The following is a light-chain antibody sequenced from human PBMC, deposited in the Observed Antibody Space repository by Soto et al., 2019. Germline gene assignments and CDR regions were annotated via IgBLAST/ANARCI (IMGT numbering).Light chain of an antibody. CDR2: AAS. Sequence: DIQLTQSPSFLSASVGDRVTITCRASQGISSYLAWYQQKPGKAPKLLIYAASTLQSGVPSRFCGSGSGTEFTLTISSLQPEDFATYYCQQLNSYPLTFAGGTKVEIK. CDR3: QQLNSYPLT. J-gene: IGKJ4*01. V-gene: IGKV1-9*01. CDR1: QGISSY.